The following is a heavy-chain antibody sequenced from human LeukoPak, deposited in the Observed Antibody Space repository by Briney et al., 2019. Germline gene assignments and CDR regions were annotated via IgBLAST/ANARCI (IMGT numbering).Heavy chain of an antibody. CDR2: ISSSGSYI. V-gene: IGHV3-21*01. J-gene: IGHJ6*03. Sequence: GGSLRLSCAASGFTFSSYSMNWVRQAPGKGLEWVSSISSSGSYIYYADSVKGRFTISRDNAKNSLYLQMNSLRAEDTAVYYCAREYYYDSSGYLHYYMDVWGKGATVTVSS. CDR3: AREYYYDSSGYLHYYMDV. D-gene: IGHD3-22*01. CDR1: GFTFSSYS.